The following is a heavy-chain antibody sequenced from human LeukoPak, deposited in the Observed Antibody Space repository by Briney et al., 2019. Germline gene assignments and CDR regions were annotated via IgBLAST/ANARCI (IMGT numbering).Heavy chain of an antibody. CDR1: GYTFTDYY. D-gene: IGHD1-26*01. V-gene: IGHV1-2*02. CDR2: INPNSGGT. Sequence: GASVRVSCKTSGYTFTDYYMHWVRQAPGQGLEWLGWINPNSGGTNCAQMFQGRVTMTRDTSISTAYMELTSLRFDDTAVYYCATERFGGSYLVFGTWGQGTLVTVSS. CDR3: ATERFGGSYLVFGT. J-gene: IGHJ5*02.